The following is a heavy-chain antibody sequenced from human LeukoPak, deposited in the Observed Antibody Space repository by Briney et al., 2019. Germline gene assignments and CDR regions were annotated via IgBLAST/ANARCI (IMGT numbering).Heavy chain of an antibody. J-gene: IGHJ4*02. V-gene: IGHV3-11*01. D-gene: IGHD3-22*01. CDR2: ITSSGSTI. CDR3: ARGYYDSSGYFPYDY. CDR1: GFTFSDYY. Sequence: GGSLRLSCAASGFTFSDYYMSWIRQAPGKGLEWVSYITSSGSTIYYADSVKGRFTISRDNAKNSLYLQMSSLRAEDTAVYYCARGYYDSSGYFPYDYWGQGTLVTVSS.